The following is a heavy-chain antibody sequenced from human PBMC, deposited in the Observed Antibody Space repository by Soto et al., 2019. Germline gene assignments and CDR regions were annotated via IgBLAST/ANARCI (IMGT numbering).Heavy chain of an antibody. J-gene: IGHJ4*02. D-gene: IGHD2-15*01. CDR1: GYSISSGYN. CDR2: IYHSGSTYSGST. V-gene: IGHV4-38-2*02. CDR3: ARDLAKGGGSAGFDY. Sequence: SETLSLTCAVSGYSISSGYNWGWIRQPPGKGLEWIGSIYHSGSTYSGSTYYNPSLNSRVTMTRDTSIRTVYMSLTGLKSDDTAVYFCARDLAKGGGSAGFDYWGQGTLVTVLL.